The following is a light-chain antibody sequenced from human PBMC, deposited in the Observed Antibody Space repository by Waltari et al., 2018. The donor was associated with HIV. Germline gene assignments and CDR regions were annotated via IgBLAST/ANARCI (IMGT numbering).Light chain of an antibody. CDR2: EVS. CDR3: SSYTSRSTLV. V-gene: IGLV2-14*01. J-gene: IGLJ2*01. Sequence: QSALTQPASVSGSPGQSITISCTGTSSDVGGYNYVSWYQQHPGKAPKLMIYEVSNRPSGVSNRFSGSKSCNTASLTIFGLQAEDEADYYCSSYTSRSTLVFGGGTKLTVL. CDR1: SSDVGGYNY.